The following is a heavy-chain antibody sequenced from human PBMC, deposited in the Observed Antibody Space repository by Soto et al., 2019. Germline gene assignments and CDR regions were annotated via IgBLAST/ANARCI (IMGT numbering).Heavy chain of an antibody. CDR3: TTDAAALYSSSPYWYFEL. D-gene: IGHD6-6*01. Sequence: PGGSLRLSCAASGFTFSSYAMSWVRQAPGKGLEWVGRIKSKTDGGTTDYAAPVKGRFTISRDDSKNTLYLQMNSLKTEDTAVYYCTTDAAALYSSSPYWYFELWGRGTLVTVSS. V-gene: IGHV3-15*01. J-gene: IGHJ2*01. CDR2: IKSKTDGGTT. CDR1: GFTFSSYA.